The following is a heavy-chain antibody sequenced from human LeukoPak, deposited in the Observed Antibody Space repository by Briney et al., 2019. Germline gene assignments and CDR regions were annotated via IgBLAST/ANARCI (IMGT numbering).Heavy chain of an antibody. Sequence: GGSLRLSCAASGFTFSSYWMSWVRQAPGEGLEWVANIKQDGTEKYYMDSVKGRFTISRDNANNSLYLQMNSLRDEDTAVYYCARARRYRSSWYHDYWGQGSLVTVSS. CDR1: GFTFSSYW. D-gene: IGHD6-13*01. CDR2: IKQDGTEK. J-gene: IGHJ4*02. V-gene: IGHV3-7*02. CDR3: ARARRYRSSWYHDY.